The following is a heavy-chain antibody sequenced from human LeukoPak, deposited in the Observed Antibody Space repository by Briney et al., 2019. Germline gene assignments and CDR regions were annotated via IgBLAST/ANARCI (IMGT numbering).Heavy chain of an antibody. J-gene: IGHJ4*02. D-gene: IGHD2-8*01. CDR3: AHAFDY. Sequence: AGGSLRLSCAASGFTFTSYAMSRVRQAPGKGLEWGSSISGGSGDTFYADSVKGRFTISRDNAKNSLYLQMNSLRAEDTAVYYCAHAFDYWGQGTLVTVSS. CDR1: GFTFTSYA. CDR2: ISGGSGDT. V-gene: IGHV3-23*01.